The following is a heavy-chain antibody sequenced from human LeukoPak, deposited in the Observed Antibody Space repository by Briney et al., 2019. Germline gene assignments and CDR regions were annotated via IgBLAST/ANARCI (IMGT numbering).Heavy chain of an antibody. CDR1: GGSIGNYY. J-gene: IGHJ6*02. CDR3: ARSGDFRRGLDV. V-gene: IGHV4-4*07. D-gene: IGHD3-10*01. CDR2: IYTSGST. Sequence: SETLSLTCTVSGGSIGNYYYNWIRQPAGKGLEWIGRIYTSGSTDYNPSLKSRVTMSVDTPRNQFSLTLSSVTAADTGVYYCARSGDFRRGLDVWGQGTTVSLSS.